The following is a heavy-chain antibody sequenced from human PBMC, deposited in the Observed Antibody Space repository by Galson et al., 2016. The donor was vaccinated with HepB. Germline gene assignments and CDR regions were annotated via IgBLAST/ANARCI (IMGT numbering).Heavy chain of an antibody. Sequence: SLRLSCAASGFTFNNYGMTWVRQAPGKGLEVVSSIGRSGDSTDYADSVKGRFIISRDNTKNTLSLQMNSLRADDTAIYYCVQGSTAPAVWGKGTTVTVSS. CDR2: IGRSGDST. V-gene: IGHV3-23*01. D-gene: IGHD1-26*01. J-gene: IGHJ6*04. CDR3: VQGSTAPAV. CDR1: GFTFNNYG.